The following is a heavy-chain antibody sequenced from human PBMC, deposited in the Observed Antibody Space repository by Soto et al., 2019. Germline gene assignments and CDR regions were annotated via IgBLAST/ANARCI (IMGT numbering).Heavy chain of an antibody. CDR3: ARGKQHLATYRYNWFDP. V-gene: IGHV1-8*01. Sequence: QVQLVQSGAEVKKPGASVKVSCKASGYTFTSYDINWVRQATGQGLEWMGWMNPNSGNTGYAQKFQGRVTMTRNTSISTAYMELSSLRSEDTAVYYCARGKQHLATYRYNWFDPWGQGTLVTVSS. J-gene: IGHJ5*02. D-gene: IGHD6-13*01. CDR2: MNPNSGNT. CDR1: GYTFTSYD.